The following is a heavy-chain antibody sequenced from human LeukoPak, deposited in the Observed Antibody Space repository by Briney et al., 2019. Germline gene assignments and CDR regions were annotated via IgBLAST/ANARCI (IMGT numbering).Heavy chain of an antibody. J-gene: IGHJ1*01. CDR3: AKDLRGDYYGSGSYYFFQH. CDR2: ISYDGSNK. D-gene: IGHD3-10*01. Sequence: PGRSLRLSCAASGFTFSSYGMHWVRQAPGKGLEWVAVISYDGSNKYYADSVKGRFTISRDNSKNTLYLQMNSLRAEDTAVYYCAKDLRGDYYGSGSYYFFQHWGQGTLVTVSS. CDR1: GFTFSSYG. V-gene: IGHV3-30*18.